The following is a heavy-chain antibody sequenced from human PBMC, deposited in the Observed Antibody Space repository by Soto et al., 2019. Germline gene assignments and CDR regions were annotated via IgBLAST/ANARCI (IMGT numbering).Heavy chain of an antibody. CDR1: GYTFTSYA. CDR2: INAGNGNT. J-gene: IGHJ4*02. V-gene: IGHV1-3*01. D-gene: IGHD6-13*01. Sequence: QVQLVQSGAEVKKPGASVKVSCKASGYTFTSYAMHWVLQAPGQRLEWMGWINAGNGNTKYSQKFQGRVTITRDTSASTAYMELSSLRSEDTAVYYCARAPSWYNFDYWGQGTLVTVSS. CDR3: ARAPSWYNFDY.